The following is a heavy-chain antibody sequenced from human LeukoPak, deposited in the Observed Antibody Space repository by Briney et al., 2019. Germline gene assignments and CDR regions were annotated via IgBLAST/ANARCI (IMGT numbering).Heavy chain of an antibody. V-gene: IGHV4-39*01. Sequence: SETLSLTCTVSGGSISSSTYYWGWIRQPPGKGPEWIGSIYYDGNTYYNPSLKGRVTISVDTSKNQFSLKLSSVTAADTAVYYCARHDPIVGTPDAFDIWGQGTMVTVSS. CDR3: ARHDPIVGTPDAFDI. CDR1: GGSISSSTYY. J-gene: IGHJ3*02. CDR2: IYYDGNT. D-gene: IGHD1-26*01.